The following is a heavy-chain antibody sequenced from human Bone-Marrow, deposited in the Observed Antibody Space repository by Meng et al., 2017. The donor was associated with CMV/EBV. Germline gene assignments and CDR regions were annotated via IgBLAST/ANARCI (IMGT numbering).Heavy chain of an antibody. Sequence: EVHVVESGGGVLRPGGSLRLSCADSGFTFSSYWMHWVRQVPGEGLMWVSRINTDGSFTSYADSVKGRFTISRDNAKNTLYLQMNSLRVDDSAVYYCGRDLTGERDLWGQGTLVTVSS. J-gene: IGHJ4*02. CDR3: GRDLTGERDL. CDR1: GFTFSSYW. CDR2: INTDGSFT. V-gene: IGHV3-74*03. D-gene: IGHD7-27*01.